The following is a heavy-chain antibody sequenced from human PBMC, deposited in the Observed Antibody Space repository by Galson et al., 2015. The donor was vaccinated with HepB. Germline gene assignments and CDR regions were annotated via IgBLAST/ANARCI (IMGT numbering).Heavy chain of an antibody. CDR3: AKERRDTSSRYYYFYMDV. J-gene: IGHJ6*03. CDR2: ISGSGGIT. CDR1: GFTFSSYA. V-gene: IGHV3-23*01. D-gene: IGHD6-6*01. Sequence: SLRLSCAASGFTFSSYAMSWVRQAPGTGLEWVSAISGSGGITYYADSVKGRFTISRDNSKNTLYLQVNSLRADDTAVYYCAKERRDTSSRYYYFYMDVWGKGTTVTVSS.